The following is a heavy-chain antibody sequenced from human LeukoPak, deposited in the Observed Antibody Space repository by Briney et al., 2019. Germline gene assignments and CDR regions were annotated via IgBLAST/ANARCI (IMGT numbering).Heavy chain of an antibody. D-gene: IGHD6-13*01. Sequence: SETLSLTCTVSGGSVTSYYCNWVRQPPGRGLEWIGYIYYSGGTNYNPSLESRVTISLDTAKNQFSLKLRSVTAEDTAVYYCASTGATSPYSASWFNIEYWGQGTLVTVSS. CDR1: GGSVTSYY. V-gene: IGHV4-59*08. CDR2: IYYSGGT. CDR3: ASTGATSPYSASWFNIEY. J-gene: IGHJ4*02.